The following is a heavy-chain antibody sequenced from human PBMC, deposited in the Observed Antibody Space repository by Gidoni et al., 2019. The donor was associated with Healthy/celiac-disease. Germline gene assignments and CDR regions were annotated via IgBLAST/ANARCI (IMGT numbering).Heavy chain of an antibody. Sequence: QVQLVQSGAEVKKPGASVQVSCQASGYTFTSYYMHWVRQAPGQGLEWMGIINPSGGSTSYAQKFQGRVTMTRDTSTSTVYMELSSLRSEDTAVYYCARDHQQWLVLGAFDIWGQGTMVTVSS. J-gene: IGHJ3*02. V-gene: IGHV1-46*01. CDR2: INPSGGST. D-gene: IGHD6-19*01. CDR1: GYTFTSYY. CDR3: ARDHQQWLVLGAFDI.